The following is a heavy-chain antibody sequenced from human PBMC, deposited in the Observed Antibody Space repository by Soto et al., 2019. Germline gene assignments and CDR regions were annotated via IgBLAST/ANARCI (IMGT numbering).Heavy chain of an antibody. Sequence: SETLSLTCTVSGGSISSYYWSWIRQPPGKGLEWIGCIYYSGSTNYNPSLKSRVTISVDTSKNQFSLKLSSVTAADTAVYYCASSAPFYGDYVFDWFDPWGQGTLVTVSS. V-gene: IGHV4-59*08. CDR2: IYYSGST. J-gene: IGHJ5*02. CDR3: ASSAPFYGDYVFDWFDP. D-gene: IGHD4-17*01. CDR1: GGSISSYY.